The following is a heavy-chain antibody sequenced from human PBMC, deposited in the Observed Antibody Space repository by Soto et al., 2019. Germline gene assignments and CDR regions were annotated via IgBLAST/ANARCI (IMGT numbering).Heavy chain of an antibody. Sequence: GGSLRLSCAASGFTFSPYAMSWVRQAPGKGLEWVSSISGSDDDTYYADSVKGRFTISRDNSRTTVYLQMNSLRADDTAVYYCAKPGYCSTGCHWYFDLWGRGTLVTVSS. CDR2: ISGSDDDT. CDR3: AKPGYCSTGCHWYFDL. CDR1: GFTFSPYA. J-gene: IGHJ2*01. D-gene: IGHD2-2*01. V-gene: IGHV3-23*01.